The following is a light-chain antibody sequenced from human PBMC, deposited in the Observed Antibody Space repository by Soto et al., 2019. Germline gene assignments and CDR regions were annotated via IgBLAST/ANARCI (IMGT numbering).Light chain of an antibody. Sequence: DVQMTQSPSFVSASVGDRVTITCRASQDISNRLAWYQQKPGQAPNLLISDAFKLQSGVPSRFSGSGSGTDFTLTISSLQPEDFATYFCQQAKNFPWTFGQGTKVEIK. J-gene: IGKJ1*01. CDR3: QQAKNFPWT. V-gene: IGKV1-12*01. CDR1: QDISNR. CDR2: DAF.